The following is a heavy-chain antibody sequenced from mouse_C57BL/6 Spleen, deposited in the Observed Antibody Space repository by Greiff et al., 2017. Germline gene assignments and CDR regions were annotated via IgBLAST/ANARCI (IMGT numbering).Heavy chain of an antibody. V-gene: IGHV5-17*01. CDR3: VRPGDSHPFAY. CDR1: GFTFSDYG. J-gene: IGHJ3*01. Sequence: EVKLMESGGGLVKPGGSLKLSCAASGFTFSDYGMHWVRQAPEKGLEWVAYISSGSSTIYYADTVKGRFTISRDNAKNTLFLQMTSLRSEDTAMYYCVRPGDSHPFAYWGQGTLVTVSA. CDR2: ISSGSSTI.